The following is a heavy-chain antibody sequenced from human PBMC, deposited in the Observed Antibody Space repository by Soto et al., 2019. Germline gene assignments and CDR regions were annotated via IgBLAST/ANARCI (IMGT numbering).Heavy chain of an antibody. CDR1: GGTISSHD. D-gene: IGHD6-19*01. CDR3: ARMGIAVAVWFDS. J-gene: IGHJ5*01. V-gene: IGHV4-59*11. CDR2: IYYSGST. Sequence: SVIQSVTCTVSGGTISSHDCRWIPQTTGKGLEWIGYIYYSGSTNYNPSLKSRVTISVDTSKNQFSLKLSSVTAAGLAVYYCARMGIAVAVWFDSWGQGTLVTVSS.